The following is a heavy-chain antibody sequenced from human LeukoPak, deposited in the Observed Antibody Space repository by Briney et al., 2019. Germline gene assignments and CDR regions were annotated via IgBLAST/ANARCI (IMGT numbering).Heavy chain of an antibody. CDR1: GFTFSASW. J-gene: IGHJ4*02. Sequence: GGSLRLSCEASGFTFSASWMYWVRQPPGKGMVWVSRMNLDGSVTSYADSVEGRFTISRDNAKNTLYLQMDSVRADDTAIYYCARGSHLSRLLDYWGQGTPVTVSS. CDR3: ARGSHLSRLLDY. CDR2: MNLDGSVT. D-gene: IGHD6-19*01. V-gene: IGHV3-74*01.